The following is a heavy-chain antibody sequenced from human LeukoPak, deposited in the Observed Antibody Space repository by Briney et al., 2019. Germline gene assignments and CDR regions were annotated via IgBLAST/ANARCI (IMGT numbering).Heavy chain of an antibody. CDR3: ARGWFPDI. CDR1: GGSISSGSYY. V-gene: IGHV4-39*07. CDR2: IYYSGST. Sequence: PSETLSLTCTVSGGSISSGSYYWGWIRQPPGKGLEWIGSIYYSGSTYYNPSLKSRVTIPVDTSKNQFSLKLSSVTAADTAVYYCARGWFPDIWGQGTMVTVSS. D-gene: IGHD3-10*01. J-gene: IGHJ3*02.